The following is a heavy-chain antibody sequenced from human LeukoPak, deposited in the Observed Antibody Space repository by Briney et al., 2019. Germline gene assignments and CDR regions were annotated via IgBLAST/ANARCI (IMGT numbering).Heavy chain of an antibody. CDR2: ISWNSGSI. D-gene: IGHD2-2*01. CDR3: AKEYCSSTSCPYYYYGMDV. J-gene: IGHJ6*02. CDR1: GFTFDDYA. Sequence: GGSLRLSCAASGFTFDDYAMHWVRQAPGKGLEWVSGISWNSGSIGYADSVKGRFTISRDNAKNSLYLQMNSLRAEGTALYYCAKEYCSSTSCPYYYYGMDVWGQGTTVTVSS. V-gene: IGHV3-9*01.